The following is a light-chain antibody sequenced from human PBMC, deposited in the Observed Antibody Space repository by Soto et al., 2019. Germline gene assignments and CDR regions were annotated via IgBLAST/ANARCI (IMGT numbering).Light chain of an antibody. V-gene: IGKV3-11*01. CDR2: DAS. CDR3: QQYGSSPNT. CDR1: QSVGTY. Sequence: EIVLTQSPATLSLSPGERAILSCRASQSVGTYLAWYQQKPGQAPRLLIYDASNRATGIPARFGGSGSGTDFTLTINSLEPEDFAVYYCQQYGSSPNTFGQGTKVDIK. J-gene: IGKJ2*01.